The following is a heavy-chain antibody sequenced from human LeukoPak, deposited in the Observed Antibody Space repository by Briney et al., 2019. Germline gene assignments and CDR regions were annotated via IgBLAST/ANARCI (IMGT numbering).Heavy chain of an antibody. CDR2: IYSGGST. J-gene: IGHJ4*02. CDR3: ARGTVVTTGFNRAFDC. Sequence: GGSLRLSCAASGFTVSSNYMSWVRQAPGKGLEWDSVIYSGGSTYYADSVKGRFTISRDNSKNTLYLQMNSLSAEDTAVYYCARGTVVTTGFNRAFDCWGQGTLVTVPS. D-gene: IGHD3-22*01. V-gene: IGHV3-53*01. CDR1: GFTVSSNY.